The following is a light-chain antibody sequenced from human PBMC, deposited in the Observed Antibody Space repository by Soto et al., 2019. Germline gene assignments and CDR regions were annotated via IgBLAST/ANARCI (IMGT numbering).Light chain of an antibody. V-gene: IGKV3-20*01. CDR1: QSVSSSY. J-gene: IGKJ4*01. CDR2: GAS. Sequence: EIVLTQSPGTLSLSPGERATLSCRASQSVSSSYLAWYQQKPGQAPRLLIYGASSRATGIPDRFSGSGFGTDFTLTISRLEPEDFAVYYCQQYGSSPPEAFGGGTKVDIK. CDR3: QQYGSSPPEA.